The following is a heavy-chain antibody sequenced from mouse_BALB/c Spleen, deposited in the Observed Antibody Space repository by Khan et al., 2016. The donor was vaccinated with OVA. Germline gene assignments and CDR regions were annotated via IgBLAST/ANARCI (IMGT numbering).Heavy chain of an antibody. CDR2: ISYSGNT. Sequence: VQLKESGPGLVKPSQSLSLTCTVTGYSITSDYAWNWIRQFPGNKLEWMGYISYSGNTKYNPSLKSRISITRDTSKNQFFLQLNFVTIEDTATYYCARMKGGDFDYWGQGTTLTVSS. CDR1: GYSITSDYA. CDR3: ARMKGGDFDY. J-gene: IGHJ2*01. V-gene: IGHV3-2*02.